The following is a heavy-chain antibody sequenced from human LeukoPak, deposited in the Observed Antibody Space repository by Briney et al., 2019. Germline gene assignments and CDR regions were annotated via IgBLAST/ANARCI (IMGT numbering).Heavy chain of an antibody. V-gene: IGHV3-15*01. CDR2: IKSKRDGETT. D-gene: IGHD3-10*01. J-gene: IGHJ4*02. CDR1: GFTFSNAW. CDR3: AKLAKYFYGSETFYFFEH. Sequence: PGGSLRLSCAASGFTFSNAWMTWVRQAPGKGLEFVGRIKSKRDGETTDYAAPVKGRFTISRDYGKNSLYLQMNSLRVEDTAVYYCAKLAKYFYGSETFYFFEHWGQGTPVTASS.